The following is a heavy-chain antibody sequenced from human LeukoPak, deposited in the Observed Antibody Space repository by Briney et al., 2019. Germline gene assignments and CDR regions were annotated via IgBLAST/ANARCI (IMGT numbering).Heavy chain of an antibody. CDR1: GGSISSYY. J-gene: IGHJ4*02. D-gene: IGHD2-2*01. CDR3: ARYPMTYCSSSSCTEY. V-gene: IGHV4-59*08. CDR2: IYYSGST. Sequence: SETLSLTCTVSGGSISSYYWSWIRQPPGKGLEWIGYIYYSGSTNYNPSLKSRVTISVDTSKNQFSLKLSSVTAADTAVYYCARYPMTYCSSSSCTEYWGQGTLVTVSS.